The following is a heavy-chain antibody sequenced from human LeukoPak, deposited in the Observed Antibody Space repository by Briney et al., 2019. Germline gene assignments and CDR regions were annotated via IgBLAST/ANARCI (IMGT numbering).Heavy chain of an antibody. D-gene: IGHD3-10*02. J-gene: IGHJ3*02. V-gene: IGHV1-46*01. CDR2: INPNSGIT. CDR1: GYIFTSYY. Sequence: GASVKVSCKASGYIFTSYYMHWVRQAPGQGLEWMGIINPNSGITRYAQKFQGRVTMTRDMSTTIVYMELSSLRSEDMAVYYCARNRITMSTLDAFDIWGQGTMVTVSS. CDR3: ARNRITMSTLDAFDI.